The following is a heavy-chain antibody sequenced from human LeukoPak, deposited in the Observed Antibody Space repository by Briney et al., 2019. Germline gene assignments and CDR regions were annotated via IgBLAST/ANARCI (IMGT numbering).Heavy chain of an antibody. Sequence: SETLSLTCTVSGGSISSGGYYWSWIRQHPGKGLERIGYIYYSGSTYYNPSLKSRVTISVDTSKNQFSLKLSSVTAADTAVYYCARVAYYYGMDVWGQGTTVTVSS. V-gene: IGHV4-31*03. CDR1: GGSISSGGYY. J-gene: IGHJ6*02. CDR3: ARVAYYYGMDV. CDR2: IYYSGST.